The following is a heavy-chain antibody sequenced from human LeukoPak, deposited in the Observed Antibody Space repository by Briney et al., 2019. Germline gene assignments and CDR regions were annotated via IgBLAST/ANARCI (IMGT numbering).Heavy chain of an antibody. Sequence: SGTLSLTCAVSGGSISSSNWWSWVRQPPGKGLEWIGEIYHSGSTNYNPSLKSRVTISVDKSKNQFSLKLSSVTAADTAVYYCARDPHDDDIAVASGNSSSDYWGQGTLVTVSS. J-gene: IGHJ4*02. CDR3: ARDPHDDDIAVASGNSSSDY. CDR1: GGSISSSNW. CDR2: IYHSGST. V-gene: IGHV4-4*02. D-gene: IGHD6-19*01.